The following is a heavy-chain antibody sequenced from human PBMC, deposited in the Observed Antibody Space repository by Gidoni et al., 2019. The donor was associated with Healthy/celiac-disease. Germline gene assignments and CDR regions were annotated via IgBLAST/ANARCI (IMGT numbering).Heavy chain of an antibody. V-gene: IGHV3-33*01. CDR2: IWYDGSNK. CDR1: GFTFSSYG. D-gene: IGHD1-7*01. CDR3: ARVVPRELDYYYGMDV. Sequence: QVQLVEPGGGVVQPGRSLRLSCAASGFTFSSYGMHWVRQAPGKGLEWVAVIWYDGSNKYYADSVKGRFTISRDNSKNTLYLQMNSLRAEDTAVYYCARVVPRELDYYYGMDVWGQGTTVTVSS. J-gene: IGHJ6*02.